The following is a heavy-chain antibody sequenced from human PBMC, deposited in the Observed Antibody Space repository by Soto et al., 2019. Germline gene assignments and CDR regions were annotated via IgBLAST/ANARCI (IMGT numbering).Heavy chain of an antibody. CDR3: ARSIIGYCSGGSCYAYFDI. D-gene: IGHD2-15*01. CDR1: GYTFTSYG. V-gene: IGHV1-18*01. CDR2: ISAYNGNT. J-gene: IGHJ3*02. Sequence: QVQLVQSGAEVKKPGASVKVSCKASGYTFTSYGISWVRQAPGQGLEWMGWISAYNGNTNYAQKLPGRVTMTTDTSTSTADMELRSLRSDDTAVYYCARSIIGYCSGGSCYAYFDIWGQGTMVTVSS.